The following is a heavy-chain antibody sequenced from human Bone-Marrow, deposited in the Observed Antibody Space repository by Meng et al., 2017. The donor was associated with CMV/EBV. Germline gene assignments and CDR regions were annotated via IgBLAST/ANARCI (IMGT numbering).Heavy chain of an antibody. CDR3: ARSNWNYLSHADH. J-gene: IGHJ4*02. CDR2: IKSKTDGGTT. Sequence: GESLKISCAASGFTFSNAWMSWVRQAPGKGLEWVGRIKSKTDGGTTDYAAPVKGRFTISRDDSKNTLYLQMNSLKTEDTAVYYCARSNWNYLSHADHWGQGALVTVSS. V-gene: IGHV3-15*01. CDR1: GFTFSNAW. D-gene: IGHD1-7*01.